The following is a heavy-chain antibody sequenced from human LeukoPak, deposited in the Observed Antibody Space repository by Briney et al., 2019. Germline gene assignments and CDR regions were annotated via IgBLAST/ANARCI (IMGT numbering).Heavy chain of an antibody. D-gene: IGHD1-14*01. V-gene: IGHV3-30*02. Sequence: GGSLRLSCGASGFTFSSYGMLSVRQSPDKGLEWVAFIRYDGNIKFYADSMKGRFTISRDNSKNTLYLRINSLRPEDTALYYCVKDNPLDYWGQGTLVIVSS. CDR3: VKDNPLDY. CDR1: GFTFSSYG. CDR2: IRYDGNIK. J-gene: IGHJ4*02.